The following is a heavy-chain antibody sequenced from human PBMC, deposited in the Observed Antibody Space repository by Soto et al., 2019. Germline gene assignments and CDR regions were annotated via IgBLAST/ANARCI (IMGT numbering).Heavy chain of an antibody. CDR3: AKSVVKWWLSSTVYYYYGMDV. J-gene: IGHJ6*02. D-gene: IGHD3-22*01. CDR2: ISYDGSNK. CDR1: GFTFSSYG. Sequence: GGSLRLSCAASGFTFSSYGMHWVRQAPGKGLEWVAVISYDGSNKYYADYVKGRFTISRDNSKNTLYLQMNSLRAEDTAVYYCAKSVVKWWLSSTVYYYYGMDVWGQGTTVTVSS. V-gene: IGHV3-30*18.